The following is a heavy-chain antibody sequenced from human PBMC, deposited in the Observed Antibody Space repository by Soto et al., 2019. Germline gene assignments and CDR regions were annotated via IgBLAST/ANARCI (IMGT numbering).Heavy chain of an antibody. V-gene: IGHV3-48*03. D-gene: IGHD6-13*01. CDR3: ASIRGDGSYWYSTPVFDS. J-gene: IGHJ4*02. CDR1: GFTFSRYE. Sequence: GSSLRLSCAASGFTFSRYEMKCVPQAPGKGLVWLSSSSRSGDTMYNADSVKGLFTASRDNSRNFLYLEMNSRIAEDTAVYYSASIRGDGSYWYSTPVFDSWGQGTLVTVSS. CDR2: SSRSGDTM.